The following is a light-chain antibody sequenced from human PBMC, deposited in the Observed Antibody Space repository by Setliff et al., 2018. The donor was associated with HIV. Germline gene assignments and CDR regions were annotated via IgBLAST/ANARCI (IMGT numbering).Light chain of an antibody. V-gene: IGLV2-14*01. J-gene: IGLJ1*01. CDR3: SSYTDTTSLV. CDR1: SSDTAYYNY. CDR2: DVD. Sequence: QSVLTQPASVSGSPGQSITISCTGTSSDTAYYNYASWYQQHPGKAPKLMILDVDKRPSGVSNRFSGSKSGDTASLTISGLQPEDEADYYCSSYTDTTSLVFGSGTKGTVL.